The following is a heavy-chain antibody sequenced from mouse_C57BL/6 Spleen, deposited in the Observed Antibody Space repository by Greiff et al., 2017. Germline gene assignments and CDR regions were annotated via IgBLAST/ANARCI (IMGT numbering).Heavy chain of an antibody. CDR2: ISYDGSN. D-gene: IGHD1-1*01. CDR1: GYSITSGYY. J-gene: IGHJ4*01. CDR3: ARDLITTVVDYYAMDY. V-gene: IGHV3-6*01. Sequence: EVKLQESGPGLVKPSQSLSLTCSVTGYSITSGYYWNWIRQFPGNKLEWMGYISYDGSNNYNPSLKNRISITRDTSKNQFFLKLNSVTTEDTATYYCARDLITTVVDYYAMDYWGQGTSVTVSS.